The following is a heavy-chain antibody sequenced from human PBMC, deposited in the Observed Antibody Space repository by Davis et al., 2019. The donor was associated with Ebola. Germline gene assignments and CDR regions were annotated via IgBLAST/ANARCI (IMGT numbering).Heavy chain of an antibody. CDR1: GYTFSTYS. J-gene: IGHJ6*02. Sequence: GESLKISCAASGYTFSTYSMNWVRQAPGKGLEWVSYISHRGTIIFHADSVKGRFTISRDNAKNSLSLQMNSLRDEDTAVYFCVRGAAVVASIYGMDVWGQGTTVTVSS. D-gene: IGHD2-15*01. V-gene: IGHV3-48*02. CDR2: ISHRGTII. CDR3: VRGAAVVASIYGMDV.